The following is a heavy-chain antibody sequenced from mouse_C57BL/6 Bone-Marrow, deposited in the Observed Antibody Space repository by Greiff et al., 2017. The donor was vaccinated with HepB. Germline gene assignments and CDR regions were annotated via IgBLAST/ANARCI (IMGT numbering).Heavy chain of an antibody. CDR2: SRNKANDYTT. Sequence: EVQGVESGGGLVQSGRSLRLSCATSGFTFSDFYMEWVRQAPGKGLEWIAASRNKANDYTTEYIASVKGRFIVSRDTSQSILYLQMNALRAEDTAIYYCARDARPYYAMDYWGQGTSVTVSS. CDR1: GFTFSDFY. CDR3: ARDARPYYAMDY. V-gene: IGHV7-1*01. J-gene: IGHJ4*01.